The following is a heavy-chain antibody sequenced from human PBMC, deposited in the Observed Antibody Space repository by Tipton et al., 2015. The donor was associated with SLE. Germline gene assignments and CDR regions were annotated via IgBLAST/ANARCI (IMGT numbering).Heavy chain of an antibody. J-gene: IGHJ5*02. D-gene: IGHD5-18*01. CDR1: GGSFSGYY. Sequence: TLSLTCAVYGGSFSGYYWSWIRQPPGKGLEWIGEINHSGSTNYNPSLKSRVTISVDTSKNQFSLKLSSVTAADTAVYYCARYSYGSLNWFDPWGQGTLVTVSS. CDR2: INHSGST. CDR3: ARYSYGSLNWFDP. V-gene: IGHV4-34*01.